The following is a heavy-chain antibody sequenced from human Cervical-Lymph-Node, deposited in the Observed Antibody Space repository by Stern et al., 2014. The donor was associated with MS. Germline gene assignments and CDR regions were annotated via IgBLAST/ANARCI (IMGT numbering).Heavy chain of an antibody. CDR3: ARDCKLRYFVPTSRCAFDI. CDR2: ISAYNGNT. J-gene: IGHJ3*02. V-gene: IGHV1-18*04. Sequence: QVQLVQSGAEVKKPGASVNVSCKASGYTFTSYGITWVRQAPGQGLEWMGWISAYNGNTNYAQKLQCRVTMSTDTSTRRAYMELRSLRSDDTAVYYCARDCKLRYFVPTSRCAFDIWGQGTMVTVSS. CDR1: GYTFTSYG. D-gene: IGHD3-9*01.